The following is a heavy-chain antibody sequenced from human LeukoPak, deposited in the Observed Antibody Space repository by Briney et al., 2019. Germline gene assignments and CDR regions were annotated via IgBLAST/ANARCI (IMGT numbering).Heavy chain of an antibody. D-gene: IGHD3-22*01. V-gene: IGHV4-59*01. J-gene: IGHJ4*02. CDR3: ARYYYDSSGYYSFDY. CDR1: GGSISSYY. CDR2: IYYSGST. Sequence: PSETLSHTCTVSGGSISSYYWSWIRQPPGKGLEWIGYIYYSGSTNYNPSLKSRVTISVDTSKKQFSLKLSSVTAADTAVYYCARYYYDSSGYYSFDYWGQGTLVTVSS.